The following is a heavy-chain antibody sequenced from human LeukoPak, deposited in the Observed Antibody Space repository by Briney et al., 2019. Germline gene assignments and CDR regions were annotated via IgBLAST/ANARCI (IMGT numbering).Heavy chain of an antibody. CDR1: GGSITSSRW. V-gene: IGHV4-4*02. J-gene: IGHJ4*02. Sequence: SETLSLTCAVSGGSITSSRWWSWARQPPGKGLEWIGEIYHGGTTNYNPSLKSRVIMSIDTSKNHFSLKLTSVTAADTAVYYCASWGHYYGSGSYVDYWGQGTLVTVSS. CDR3: ASWGHYYGSGSYVDY. D-gene: IGHD3-10*01. CDR2: IYHGGTT.